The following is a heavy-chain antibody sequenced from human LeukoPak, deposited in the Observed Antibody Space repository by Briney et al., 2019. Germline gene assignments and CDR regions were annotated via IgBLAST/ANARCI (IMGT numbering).Heavy chain of an antibody. D-gene: IGHD2-2*01. CDR1: GYTFTGYY. CDR2: INPNSGGT. Sequence: ASVKVSCKASGYTFTGYYMHWVRQAPGQGLEWMGWINPNSGGTNYAQKFQGRVTMTRDTSISTAYMELSRLRSDGTAVYYCARVGCSSTSCYAPAFDIWGQGTMVTVSS. V-gene: IGHV1-2*02. CDR3: ARVGCSSTSCYAPAFDI. J-gene: IGHJ3*02.